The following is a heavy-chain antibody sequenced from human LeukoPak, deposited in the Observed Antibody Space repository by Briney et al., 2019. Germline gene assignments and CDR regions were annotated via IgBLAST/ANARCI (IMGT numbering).Heavy chain of an antibody. Sequence: GGTLSLSCAAYGCTFDDYGLSWVRQAPGKGLEWVAGINWNAASKGCAASAKGRFNIHRDNAKNSLYLEMNSLKAEATAVYYCARSVWGYYYESSGPQHMDVWGKGTTVSVSS. CDR2: INWNAASK. D-gene: IGHD3-22*01. V-gene: IGHV3-20*04. CDR3: ARSVWGYYYESSGPQHMDV. J-gene: IGHJ6*03. CDR1: GCTFDDYG.